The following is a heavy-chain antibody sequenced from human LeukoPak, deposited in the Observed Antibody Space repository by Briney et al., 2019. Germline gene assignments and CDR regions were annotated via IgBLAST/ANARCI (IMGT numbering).Heavy chain of an antibody. CDR2: IRYDGSNK. D-gene: IGHD1-1*01. Sequence: GGSLRLSCAASGYTFSSYGMHWVRQAPGKGLEWVAFIRYDGSNKYYADSVKGRFTVSRDNSKNTLYLQMNSLRAEDTAVYYCAKAAKYNWKYTPNDAFDIWGQGTMVTVSS. CDR3: AKAAKYNWKYTPNDAFDI. CDR1: GYTFSSYG. J-gene: IGHJ3*02. V-gene: IGHV3-30*02.